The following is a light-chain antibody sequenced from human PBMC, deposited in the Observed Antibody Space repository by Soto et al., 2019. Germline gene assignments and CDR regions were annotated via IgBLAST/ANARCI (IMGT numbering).Light chain of an antibody. Sequence: VMTQTPLSLSVSPGQPASISCKSSRSLLHITGETFLFWYLQKPGQSPQLLIYEVSTRVSGVPDRFSGSGSGTDFTLEISRVDTDDVGIYYCMQSTQLPPTFGQGTRLEI. V-gene: IGKV2D-29*02. CDR3: MQSTQLPPT. J-gene: IGKJ5*01. CDR1: RSLLHITGETF. CDR2: EVS.